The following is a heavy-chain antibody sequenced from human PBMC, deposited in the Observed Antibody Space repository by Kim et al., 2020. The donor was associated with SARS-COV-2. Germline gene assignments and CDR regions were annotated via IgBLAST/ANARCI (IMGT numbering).Heavy chain of an antibody. J-gene: IGHJ4*02. D-gene: IGHD3-10*01. CDR3: ARDPWFGELPPTN. V-gene: IGHV1-46*01. Sequence: YAQKFQGRVTMTRDTATSTVYVELSSLRSEDTAVYYCARDPWFGELPPTNWGQGTLVTVSS.